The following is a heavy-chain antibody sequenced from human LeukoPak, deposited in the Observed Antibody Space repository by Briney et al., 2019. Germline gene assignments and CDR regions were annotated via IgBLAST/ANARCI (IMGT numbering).Heavy chain of an antibody. Sequence: KPSETLSLTCTVSGGSISSSSYYWGWIRQPPGKGLEWIGSIYYSGSTYYNPSLKSRVTISVDTSKNQVSLKLSSVTAADTAVYYCARSDIWGSYRFLDYWGQGILVTVSS. V-gene: IGHV4-39*07. CDR2: IYYSGST. CDR1: GGSISSSSYY. J-gene: IGHJ4*01. D-gene: IGHD3-16*02. CDR3: ARSDIWGSYRFLDY.